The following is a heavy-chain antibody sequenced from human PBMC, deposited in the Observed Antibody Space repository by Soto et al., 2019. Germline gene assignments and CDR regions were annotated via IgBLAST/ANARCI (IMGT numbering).Heavy chain of an antibody. CDR3: ASHSSLNYFDY. Sequence: SETLSLTCTVSGVSISSYYCSWIRQPPGKGLEWIGYIYYSGSTNYNPSLKSRVTISVDTSKNQFSLKLSSVTAADTAVYYCASHSSLNYFDYWGQGTLVTVSS. D-gene: IGHD6-13*01. J-gene: IGHJ4*02. CDR1: GVSISSYY. CDR2: IYYSGST. V-gene: IGHV4-59*01.